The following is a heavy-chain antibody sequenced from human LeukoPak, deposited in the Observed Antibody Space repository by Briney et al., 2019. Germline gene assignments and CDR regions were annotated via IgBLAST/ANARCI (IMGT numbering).Heavy chain of an antibody. J-gene: IGHJ3*02. CDR3: ARVFSQQLWAFDI. V-gene: IGHV4-59*01. CDR2: IYYTGST. Sequence: SETPSLTCTVSGASISSYYWSWIRQPPGKGLEWIGYIYYTGSTNHNPSLKSRVTISVDTSKNQFSLRLSSVTAADTAVYYCARVFSQQLWAFDIWGQGTMVTVSS. CDR1: GASISSYY. D-gene: IGHD6-13*01.